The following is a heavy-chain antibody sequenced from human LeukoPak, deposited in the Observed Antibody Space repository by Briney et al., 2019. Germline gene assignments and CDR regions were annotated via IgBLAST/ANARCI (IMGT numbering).Heavy chain of an antibody. CDR1: GFSFSSYG. V-gene: IGHV3-33*01. CDR2: IWYDENNK. D-gene: IGHD6-19*01. Sequence: GGSLRLSCAASGFSFSSYGMYWVSQAPGRGLEWVAVIWYDENNKYYRDSVKGRFTISRDNSKNTLYLQMNSLRAEDTAVYYCAGGLSGGWLIEYWGQGTLVTVSS. CDR3: AGGLSGGWLIEY. J-gene: IGHJ4*02.